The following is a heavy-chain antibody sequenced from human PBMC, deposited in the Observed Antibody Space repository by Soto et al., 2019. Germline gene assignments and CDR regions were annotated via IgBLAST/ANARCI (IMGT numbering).Heavy chain of an antibody. CDR1: GFTFISYG. CDR2: ISYDGSNK. D-gene: IGHD2-15*01. Sequence: GGSLRLSCAASGFTFISYGMHWVRQAPGKGLEWVAVISYDGSNKYYADSVKGRFTISRDNSKNTLYLQMNSLRAEDTAVYYCAKESVGRYCSGGFCYSDVYYYYLIDVWGKGSSVTGSS. J-gene: IGHJ6*03. CDR3: AKESVGRYCSGGFCYSDVYYYYLIDV. V-gene: IGHV3-30*18.